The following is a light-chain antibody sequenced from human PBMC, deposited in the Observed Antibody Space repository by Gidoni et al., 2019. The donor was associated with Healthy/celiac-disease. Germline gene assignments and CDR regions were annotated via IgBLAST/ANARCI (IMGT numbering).Light chain of an antibody. CDR2: AAS. CDR3: QQSYSTPPET. CDR1: QSISSY. J-gene: IGKJ1*01. Sequence: DIQMTQYPSSLSASVGDRVTITCRASQSISSYLNLYQQKPGNAPKLLIYAASSLQSGVPSRFSGSGSGTDFTLTISSLQHEDFATYYCQQSYSTPPETLGQGTKVEIK. V-gene: IGKV1-39*01.